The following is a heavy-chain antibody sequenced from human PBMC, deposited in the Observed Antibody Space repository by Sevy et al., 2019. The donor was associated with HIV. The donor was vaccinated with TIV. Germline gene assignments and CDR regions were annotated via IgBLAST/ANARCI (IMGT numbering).Heavy chain of an antibody. CDR3: ARDPGSGYYDY. D-gene: IGHD3-22*01. CDR1: GFTVSSNY. CDR2: IYSGGST. Sequence: GGSLRLSCAASGFTVSSNYMSWVRQAPGKGLEWVSVIYSGGSTYYETSVKGRFTISRYNSKNTLNLQMNSLRAEDTAVYYCARDPGSGYYDYWGQGTLVTVSS. J-gene: IGHJ4*02. V-gene: IGHV3-66*01.